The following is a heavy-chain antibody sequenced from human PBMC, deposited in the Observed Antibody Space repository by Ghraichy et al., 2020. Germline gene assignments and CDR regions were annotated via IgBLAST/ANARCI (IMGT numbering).Heavy chain of an antibody. D-gene: IGHD1-26*01. CDR2: IDSDGSNT. CDR1: GFPFSSYW. J-gene: IGHJ3*02. Sequence: TCATSGFPFSSYWMHWVRQAPGKGLVWVSRIDSDGSNTTYADSVKGRFTISRDNAKNTLYLQMNSLRAEDTALYYCVRYSSLTDALDIWGQGTMVTVSS. CDR3: VRYSSLTDALDI. V-gene: IGHV3-74*01.